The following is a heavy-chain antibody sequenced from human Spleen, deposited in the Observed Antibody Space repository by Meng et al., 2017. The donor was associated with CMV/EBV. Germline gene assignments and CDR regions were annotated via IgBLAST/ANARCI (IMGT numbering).Heavy chain of an antibody. V-gene: IGHV3-21*01. Sequence: GGSLRLSCAASGFTFDDYTMYWVRQAPGKGLEWVSSISSSNNYIHYADSVRGRFTISRDNAKNSLYLQMNSLRAEDTAVYYCAKAVGWKTIRSSDPRYYGMDVWGQGTTVTVSS. J-gene: IGHJ6*02. D-gene: IGHD1-1*01. CDR1: GFTFDDYT. CDR3: AKAVGWKTIRSSDPRYYGMDV. CDR2: ISSSNNYI.